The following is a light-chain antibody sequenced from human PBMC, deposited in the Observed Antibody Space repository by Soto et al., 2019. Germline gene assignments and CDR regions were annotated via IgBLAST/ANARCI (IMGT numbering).Light chain of an antibody. V-gene: IGKV3-11*01. CDR3: QQRSNWPPEVT. Sequence: EIVLTQSPDTLSLSPGERATLSCRASQSVRSSLAWYQQKPGQAPRLLIYDASNRATGIPARFSGSASGTDFTPTISILEPEDFAVYYCQQRSNWPPEVTFGPGTKVDIK. CDR2: DAS. CDR1: QSVRSS. J-gene: IGKJ3*01.